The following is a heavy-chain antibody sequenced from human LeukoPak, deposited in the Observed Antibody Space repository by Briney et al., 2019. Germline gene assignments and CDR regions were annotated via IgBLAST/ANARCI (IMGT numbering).Heavy chain of an antibody. Sequence: PGGSLRLSCAASGFAFSSNWLHWVRQAPGKGLVWVSRINGDGSSTSYADSVKGRFTISRDNAKNTLYLQMNSLRAEDTAVYYCAKPDTYGPFFHYWGQGTLVTVSS. CDR3: AKPDTYGPFFHY. D-gene: IGHD2-8*01. J-gene: IGHJ4*02. V-gene: IGHV3-74*01. CDR1: GFAFSSNW. CDR2: INGDGSST.